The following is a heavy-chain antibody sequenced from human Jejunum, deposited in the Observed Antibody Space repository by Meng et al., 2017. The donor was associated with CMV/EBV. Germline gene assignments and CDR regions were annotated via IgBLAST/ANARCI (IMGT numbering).Heavy chain of an antibody. CDR3: VRDRIPATGYYSMGV. CDR2: INWDGGST. CDR1: FTFDDYD. J-gene: IGHJ6*02. D-gene: IGHD6-13*01. V-gene: IGHV3-43D*03. Sequence: FTFDDYDMHWVRQTPGKGLEWVSVINWDGGSTSYADSVKGRFTISRDNNKNSLYLQMNSLRAEDTALYYCVRDRIPATGYYSMGVWGQGTTVTVSS.